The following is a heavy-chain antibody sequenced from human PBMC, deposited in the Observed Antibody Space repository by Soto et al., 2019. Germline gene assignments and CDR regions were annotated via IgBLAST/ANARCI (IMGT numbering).Heavy chain of an antibody. D-gene: IGHD1-26*01. V-gene: IGHV3-64*07. CDR2: ISGSGGST. J-gene: IGHJ6*02. CDR1: GFTFSDYA. CDR3: ARGNLRVGQGEDV. Sequence: EVQLVESGGGLVQPGESLRLSCKASGFTFSDYAMHWVRQAPGKGLQYVSAISGSGGSTYYADSVKGRFTISRDNSQNTLYLQMGSLRAEDMAVYYCARGNLRVGQGEDVWGQGTTVTVSS.